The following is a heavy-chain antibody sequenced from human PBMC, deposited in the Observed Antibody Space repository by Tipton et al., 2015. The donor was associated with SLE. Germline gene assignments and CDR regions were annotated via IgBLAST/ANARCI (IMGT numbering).Heavy chain of an antibody. D-gene: IGHD3-10*01. V-gene: IGHV3-30*04. CDR3: ARDRGYGLLDY. CDR2: ISYDGANK. CDR1: GFTFSSYP. J-gene: IGHJ4*02. Sequence: SLRLSCAASGFTFSSYPMHWVRQAPGRGLEWVAVISYDGANKYYADSVKGRFTISRDNSKNTLYLQMDNLRPEDTAVYYCARDRGYGLLDYWGQGTLVTVSS.